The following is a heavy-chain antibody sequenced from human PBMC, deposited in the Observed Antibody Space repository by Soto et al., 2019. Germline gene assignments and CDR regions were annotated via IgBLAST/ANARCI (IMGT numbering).Heavy chain of an antibody. CDR3: ARGSYSSGWYN. CDR1: GGSISSGGYY. Sequence: SETLSLTCTVSGGSISSGGYYWSWIRQHPGKGLEWIGYIYYSGSTYYNPSLKSRVTISVDTSKNQFSLKLSSVTAADTAVYYGARGSYSSGWYNWGQGTLVTVSS. J-gene: IGHJ4*02. V-gene: IGHV4-31*03. D-gene: IGHD6-19*01. CDR2: IYYSGST.